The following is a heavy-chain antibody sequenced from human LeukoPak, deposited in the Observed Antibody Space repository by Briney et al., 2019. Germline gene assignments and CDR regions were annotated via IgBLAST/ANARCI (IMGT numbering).Heavy chain of an antibody. CDR1: GFTFGDYA. CDR2: IRSKTYDGTT. CDR3: TRVWLQYFDY. D-gene: IGHD5-24*01. V-gene: IGHV3-49*04. Sequence: GALRLSCTASGFTFGDYAMSWVRQAPGKGLEWLGFIRSKTYDGTTEYAASVKGRFTISRDDSKRIAYLQMNSLKTDDTAVYYCTRVWLQYFDYWGQGTLITVSS. J-gene: IGHJ4*02.